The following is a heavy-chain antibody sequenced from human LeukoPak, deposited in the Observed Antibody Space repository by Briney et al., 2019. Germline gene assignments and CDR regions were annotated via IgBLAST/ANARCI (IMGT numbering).Heavy chain of an antibody. J-gene: IGHJ4*02. CDR1: GGSISSYY. CDR3: AREGNTAMVGKFVY. D-gene: IGHD5-18*01. V-gene: IGHV4-59*01. Sequence: PSETLSLTSTVSGGSISSYYWSWIRQPPGKGLEWIGYIYYSGSTNYNPSLKSRVTISVDTSKNQFSLKLSSVTAADTAVYYCAREGNTAMVGKFVYWGQGTLVTVSS. CDR2: IYYSGST.